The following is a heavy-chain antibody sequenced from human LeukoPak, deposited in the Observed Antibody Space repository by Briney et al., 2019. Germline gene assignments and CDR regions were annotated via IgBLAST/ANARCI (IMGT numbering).Heavy chain of an antibody. CDR2: INPNSGGT. CDR3: ARGGTAWGKSWFDP. Sequence: ASVKVSCKASGYTFSSHHITWVRQAPGQGLEWMGWINPNSGGTNYAQNFQGRVTMTRDTSISTAYMELSRLRSDDTALYYCARGGTAWGKSWFDPWGQGTLVTVSS. CDR1: GYTFSSHH. D-gene: IGHD2/OR15-2a*01. J-gene: IGHJ5*02. V-gene: IGHV1-2*02.